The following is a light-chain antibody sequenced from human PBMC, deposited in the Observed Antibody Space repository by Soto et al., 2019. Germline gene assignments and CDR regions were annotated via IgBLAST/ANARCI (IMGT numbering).Light chain of an antibody. CDR3: AAWDDSLTGYV. V-gene: IGLV1-44*01. J-gene: IGLJ1*01. CDR2: SGN. CDR1: SSNIGTNT. Sequence: QSVLTQPPSASGTPGQRVTMSCSGSSSNIGTNTVNWYQQLPGSAPKLLIYSGNQRPSGVPDRFSASKSGTSASLAISGLHSGYEADYYCAAWDDSLTGYVFGPGTKLTVL.